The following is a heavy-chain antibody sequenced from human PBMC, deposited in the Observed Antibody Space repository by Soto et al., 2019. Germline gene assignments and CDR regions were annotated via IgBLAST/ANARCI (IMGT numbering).Heavy chain of an antibody. CDR2: IIPICGTT. CDR1: GGTFSSYA. CDR3: ARGSDDFWSGYYRMDV. V-gene: IGHV1-8*02. Sequence: ASVKDSCKASGGTFSSYAISWVRQAPGQGLEWMGGIIPICGTTGYAQKFQGRVTMTRNTSISTAYMELSSLRSEDTAVYYCARGSDDFWSGYYRMDVWGKGTTVTVSS. D-gene: IGHD3-3*01. J-gene: IGHJ6*04.